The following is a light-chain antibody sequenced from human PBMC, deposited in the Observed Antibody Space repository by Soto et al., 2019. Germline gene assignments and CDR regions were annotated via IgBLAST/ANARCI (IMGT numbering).Light chain of an antibody. V-gene: IGKV3-20*01. CDR1: QSVSSSY. Sequence: EIVLTQSPGTLSLSPGERATLSCRASQSVSSSYLAWYQQKPGQAPRLLIYGASSRATGIPDGFSGSGSGTDFTLTISRLEPEDFAVYYCQQYGISLPTFGQGTKLEIK. CDR2: GAS. CDR3: QQYGISLPT. J-gene: IGKJ2*01.